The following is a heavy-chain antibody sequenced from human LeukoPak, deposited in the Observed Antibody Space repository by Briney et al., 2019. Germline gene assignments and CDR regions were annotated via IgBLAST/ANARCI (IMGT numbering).Heavy chain of an antibody. CDR3: TTDYYGSGSYPDAFDI. Sequence: GGSLRLSCAASGFTFSNAWMSWVRQAPGKGLEWFGRIKSKTDGGTTDYAAPVKGRFTISRDDSKNTLYLQMNSLRTEDTAVYYCTTDYYGSGSYPDAFDIWGRGTMVTVSS. CDR1: GFTFSNAW. D-gene: IGHD3-10*01. CDR2: IKSKTDGGTT. V-gene: IGHV3-15*01. J-gene: IGHJ3*02.